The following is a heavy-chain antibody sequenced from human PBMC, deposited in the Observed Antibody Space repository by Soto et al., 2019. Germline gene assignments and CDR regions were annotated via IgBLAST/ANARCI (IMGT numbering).Heavy chain of an antibody. CDR1: GGTFSKDA. Sequence: QVQLVQSGAEVKKPGSSVTVSCKTSGGTFSKDAINWVRQAPGQGLEWKGLLIPVFGSPIYAQKFQGRIRINSDESKGTAFMGLRSLRSEDPAVYYCTRVLGYTFEPGKTRYYAMDVWGQGTTVSVSS. D-gene: IGHD5-18*01. CDR2: LIPVFGSP. V-gene: IGHV1-69*01. CDR3: TRVLGYTFEPGKTRYYAMDV. J-gene: IGHJ6*02.